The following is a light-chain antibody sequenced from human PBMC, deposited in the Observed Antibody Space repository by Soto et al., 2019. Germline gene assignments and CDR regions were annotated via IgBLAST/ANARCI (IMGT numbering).Light chain of an antibody. CDR1: QSISSY. CDR2: AAS. V-gene: IGKV1-39*01. CDR3: QQSYSTPQVT. J-gene: IGKJ3*01. Sequence: DIQMTQSPSSRSASVGDRVTITCRASQSISSYLNWYQQKPGKAPKLLIYAASSLQSGVPSRFSGSGSGTDFTLTISSLQPEDFATYYCQQSYSTPQVTFGPGTKVDIK.